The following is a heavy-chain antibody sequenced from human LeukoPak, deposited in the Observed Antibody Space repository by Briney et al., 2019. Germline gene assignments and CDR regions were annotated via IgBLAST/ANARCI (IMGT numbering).Heavy chain of an antibody. D-gene: IGHD3-10*01. Sequence: ASETLSLTCTVSGGSISSSSYYWGWIRQPPGKGLEWIGSIYYSGSTYYNPSLKSRVTISVDTSKNQFSLKLSSVTAADTAVYYCARVPGFGEYGVDYWGQGTLVTVSS. CDR2: IYYSGST. CDR3: ARVPGFGEYGVDY. J-gene: IGHJ4*02. V-gene: IGHV4-39*07. CDR1: GGSISSSSYY.